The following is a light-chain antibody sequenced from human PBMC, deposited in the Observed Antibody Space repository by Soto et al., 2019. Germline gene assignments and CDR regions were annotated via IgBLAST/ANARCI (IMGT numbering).Light chain of an antibody. CDR3: QHYGTSAL. CDR2: AS. Sequence: EIVLTQSPGTLSLSPGERATLSCRASQTVSDMYLAWYQQKPGQAPRPLIYASYSATGIPDRFSGSGSGTDFTLTIGRLEPEDFAVYYCQHYGTSALFGPGTKVDIK. J-gene: IGKJ3*01. V-gene: IGKV3-20*01. CDR1: QTVSDMY.